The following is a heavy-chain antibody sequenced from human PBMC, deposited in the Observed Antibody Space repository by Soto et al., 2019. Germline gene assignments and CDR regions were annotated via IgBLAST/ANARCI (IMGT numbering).Heavy chain of an antibody. Sequence: GGSLRLSCAASGFTFSSYSMNWVHQAPGKGLEWVSYISSSSSTIYYADSVKGRFTISRDNAKNSLYLQMNSLRDEDTAVYYCASIEWFPEGYWGQGTLVTVSS. D-gene: IGHD3-3*01. V-gene: IGHV3-48*02. J-gene: IGHJ4*02. CDR1: GFTFSSYS. CDR3: ASIEWFPEGY. CDR2: ISSSSSTI.